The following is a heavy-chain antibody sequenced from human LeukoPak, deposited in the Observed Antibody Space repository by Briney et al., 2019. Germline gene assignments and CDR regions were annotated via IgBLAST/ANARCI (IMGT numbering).Heavy chain of an antibody. V-gene: IGHV3-33*01. Sequence: AGGSLRLSCAASGFTFSSYGMHWVRQAPGKGLEWVAVIWYDGSNKYYADSVKGRFTISRDNSRNTLYLQMNSPRAEDTAVYYCARDRHYFDYWGQGTLVTVSS. CDR3: ARDRHYFDY. J-gene: IGHJ4*02. CDR2: IWYDGSNK. CDR1: GFTFSSYG.